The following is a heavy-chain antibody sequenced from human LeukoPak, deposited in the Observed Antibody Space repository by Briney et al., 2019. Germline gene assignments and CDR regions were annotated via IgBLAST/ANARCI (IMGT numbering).Heavy chain of an antibody. CDR1: GYTFTSYG. CDR3: ARFEDYYDSSGSAYDY. CDR2: ISAYNGNT. D-gene: IGHD3-22*01. Sequence: VASVKVSCKASGYTFTSYGISWVRQAPGQGLEWMGWISAYNGNTNYAQKLQGRVTMTTDTSTSTAYMELRSLRSDDTAVYYCARFEDYYDSSGSAYDYWSQGTLVTVSS. J-gene: IGHJ4*02. V-gene: IGHV1-18*01.